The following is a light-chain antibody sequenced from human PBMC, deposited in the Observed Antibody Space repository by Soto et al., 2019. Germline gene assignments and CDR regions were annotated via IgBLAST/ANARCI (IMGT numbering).Light chain of an antibody. Sequence: QSVLTQPASVSGSPGQSITISCTGTSSDVGAYIFVSWYQQHPGKAPKLMIYDIINRPSGVSNRFSGSKSGNTASLTISGLQAEDEADYYCCSYAGYSTFVFGSGTKVTVL. CDR3: CSYAGYSTFV. V-gene: IGLV2-23*02. CDR2: DII. J-gene: IGLJ1*01. CDR1: SSDVGAYIF.